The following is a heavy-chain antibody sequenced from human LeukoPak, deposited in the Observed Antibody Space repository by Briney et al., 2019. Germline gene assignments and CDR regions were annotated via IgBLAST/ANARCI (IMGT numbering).Heavy chain of an antibody. D-gene: IGHD1-1*01. Sequence: GGSLRLSCAASGFIFTEYGMYWVRQAPGKGLEWVAFVRKDATEKKYADSVEGRFTISRDDSENAVYLKMNNLRVDDTAVYYCAKRSGPNSGPFDSWGQGTPVIVSS. J-gene: IGHJ4*02. CDR1: GFIFTEYG. V-gene: IGHV3-30*02. CDR3: AKRSGPNSGPFDS. CDR2: VRKDATEK.